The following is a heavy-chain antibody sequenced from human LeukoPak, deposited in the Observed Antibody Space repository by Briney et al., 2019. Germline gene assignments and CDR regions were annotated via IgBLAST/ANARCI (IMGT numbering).Heavy chain of an antibody. CDR1: GYTFTGYY. D-gene: IGHD6-6*01. J-gene: IGHJ4*02. CDR3: ACIPSSSSQGPNFDY. CDR2: INPNSGGT. Sequence: ASVKVSCKASGYTFTGYYIHWVRQAPGQGLEWMGWINPNSGGTNYAQKFQGRVTMTRDTSISTAYMELSRLRSDDTAVYYCACIPSSSSQGPNFDYWGQGTLVTVSS. V-gene: IGHV1-2*02.